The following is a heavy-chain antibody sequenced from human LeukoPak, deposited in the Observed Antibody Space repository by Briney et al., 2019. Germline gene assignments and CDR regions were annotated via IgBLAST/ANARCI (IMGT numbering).Heavy chain of an antibody. J-gene: IGHJ4*02. D-gene: IGHD6-19*01. Sequence: GGSLRLSCATSGFTLSNYWMNWVRQAPGKGLEWVANIKQDGTEKYYVDSVKGRFTISRDNANNLLYLQMSSLRAEDTAVYYCARGRGWDTFEYWGLGTLVTVSS. CDR3: ARGRGWDTFEY. CDR1: GFTLSNYW. CDR2: IKQDGTEK. V-gene: IGHV3-7*01.